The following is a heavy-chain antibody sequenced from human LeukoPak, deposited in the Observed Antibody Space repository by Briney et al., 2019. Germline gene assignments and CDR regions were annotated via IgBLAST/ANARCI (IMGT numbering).Heavy chain of an antibody. CDR3: ARGQRRVVPAAIKFSWFDP. CDR1: GLTFSSYE. J-gene: IGHJ5*02. Sequence: GGSLRLSCAASGLTFSSYEMNWVRQAPGKGLEWVSYISSSGSTIYYADSVKGRFTISRDNAKNSLYLQMNSLRAEDTAVYYCARGQRRVVPAAIKFSWFDPWGQGTLVTVSS. V-gene: IGHV3-48*03. D-gene: IGHD2-2*02. CDR2: ISSSGSTI.